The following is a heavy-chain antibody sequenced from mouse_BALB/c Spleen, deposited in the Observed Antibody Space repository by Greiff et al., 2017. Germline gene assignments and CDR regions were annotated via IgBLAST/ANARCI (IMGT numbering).Heavy chain of an antibody. V-gene: IGHV14-3*02. CDR1: GFNIKDTY. CDR3: ARPMITEGFAY. D-gene: IGHD2-4*01. J-gene: IGHJ3*01. CDR2: IDPANGNT. Sequence: VQLKQSGAELVKPGASVKLSCTASGFNIKDTYMHWVKQRPEQGLEWIGRIDPANGNTKYDPKFQGKATITADTSSNTAYLQLSSLTSEDTAVYYCARPMITEGFAYWGQGTLVTVSA.